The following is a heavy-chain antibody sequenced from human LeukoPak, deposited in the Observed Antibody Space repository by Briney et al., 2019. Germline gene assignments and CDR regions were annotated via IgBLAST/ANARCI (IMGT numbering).Heavy chain of an antibody. Sequence: SETLSLTCTVSGGSISSHYWGWIRQPPGRWMGWIGYIYYRGTTNYNPSLQSRVAISVDTSKNQFSLKLSSVTAADTAVYYCARGSGAVVVVPAAIPFDYWGQGTLVTVSS. V-gene: IGHV4-59*11. CDR2: IYYRGTT. J-gene: IGHJ4*02. CDR3: ARGSGAVVVVPAAIPFDY. CDR1: GGSISSHY. D-gene: IGHD2-2*02.